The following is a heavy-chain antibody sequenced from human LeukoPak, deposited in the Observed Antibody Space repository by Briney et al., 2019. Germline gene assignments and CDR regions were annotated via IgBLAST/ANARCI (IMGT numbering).Heavy chain of an antibody. J-gene: IGHJ4*02. CDR2: IRSKANSYAT. D-gene: IGHD3-22*01. V-gene: IGHV3-73*01. CDR1: GFTFSGSA. CDR3: TRRVDSSGYYGIDY. Sequence: GGSLRLSCAASGFTFSGSAMHWVRQASGKGLEWVGRIRSKANSYATAYAASVKGRFTISRDDSKNTAYLQMNSLKTEDTAVYYCTRRVDSSGYYGIDYWGQGTLVIVSS.